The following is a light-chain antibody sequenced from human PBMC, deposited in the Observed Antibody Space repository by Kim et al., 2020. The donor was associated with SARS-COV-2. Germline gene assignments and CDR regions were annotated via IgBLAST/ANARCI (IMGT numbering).Light chain of an antibody. CDR1: SSNIGSNP. V-gene: IGLV1-44*01. Sequence: GQRLTISCSGSSSNIGSNPVNWYQQHPGTAPKLLIYSNDQRPSGVPDRFSGSKSGTSASLAISGLQSEDEADYYCALWDDSLNGVIFGGGTQLTVL. CDR3: ALWDDSLNGVI. J-gene: IGLJ2*01. CDR2: SND.